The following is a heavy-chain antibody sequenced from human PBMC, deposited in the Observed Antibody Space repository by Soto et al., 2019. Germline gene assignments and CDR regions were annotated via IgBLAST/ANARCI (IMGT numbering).Heavy chain of an antibody. D-gene: IGHD6-19*01. CDR1: GGSISSYY. CDR2: IYYSGST. J-gene: IGHJ4*02. V-gene: IGHV4-59*01. CDR3: ASSRSGGWYGY. Sequence: QVQLQESGPGLVKPSETLSLTCTVSGGSISSYYWSWIRQPPGKGLEWIGYIYYSGSTNYNPSLKCGVTISVDTSNTHFPLKRSSVTAADTAVYYWASSRSGGWYGYWGQGTLVTVSS.